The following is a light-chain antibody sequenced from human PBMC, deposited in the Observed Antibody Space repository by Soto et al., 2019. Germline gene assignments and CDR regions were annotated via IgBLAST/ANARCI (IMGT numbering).Light chain of an antibody. CDR2: GAS. V-gene: IGKV3-20*01. Sequence: IVLTQSPGTLSLSPGERATLSCRASQSVSGTYLTWYQQKPGQAPRRLIYGASIRATGIPDRFSGSGSGTDFTLTISRLEPEDFAVYYCQYYGSSPRVTFGGGTKVEIK. J-gene: IGKJ4*01. CDR1: QSVSGTY. CDR3: QYYGSSPRVT.